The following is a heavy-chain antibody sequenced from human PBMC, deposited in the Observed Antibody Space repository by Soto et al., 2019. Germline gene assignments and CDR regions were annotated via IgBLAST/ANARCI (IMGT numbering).Heavy chain of an antibody. J-gene: IGHJ6*02. Sequence: ASVKVSCTASGYPFTGYYMHWVRQAPGQGLEWKGWINPNSGGTNYAQKLQGWVTMTRDTSISTAYMELSRLSSEDTAVSSYARVDLLPYVVSFDTGGGPYYYYYGMDAWGQGSRVTVPS. V-gene: IGHV1-2*04. CDR1: GYPFTGYY. D-gene: IGHD3-10*02. CDR3: ARVDLLPYVVSFDTGGGPYYYYYGMDA. CDR2: INPNSGGT.